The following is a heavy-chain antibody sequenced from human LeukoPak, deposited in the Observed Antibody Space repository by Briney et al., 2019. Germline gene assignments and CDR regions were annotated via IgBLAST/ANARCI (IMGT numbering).Heavy chain of an antibody. CDR1: GFTFSNAW. Sequence: PGGSLRLSCAASGFTFSNAWMSWVRQAPGKGLEWVGRIKSRTDGGTTDYAAPVKGKFTISRDDSKNTLYLQMNSLNTEDTAVYYCAGAYYVGYSYGRNHYWYFDLWGRGTLVTVSS. J-gene: IGHJ2*01. V-gene: IGHV3-15*01. CDR2: IKSRTDGGTT. D-gene: IGHD5-18*01. CDR3: AGAYYVGYSYGRNHYWYFDL.